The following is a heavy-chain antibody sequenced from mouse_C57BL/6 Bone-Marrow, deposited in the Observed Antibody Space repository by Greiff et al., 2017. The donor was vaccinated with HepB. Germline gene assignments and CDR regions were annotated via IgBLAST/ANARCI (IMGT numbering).Heavy chain of an antibody. Sequence: QVQLKESGPELVKPGASVKISCKASGYAFSSSWMNWVKQRPGKGLEWIGRIYPGDGDTNYNGKFKGKATLTADKSSSTAYMQLSSLTSEDSAVYFCARRGDYDCDYWGQGTTLTVSS. CDR1: GYAFSSSW. CDR2: IYPGDGDT. V-gene: IGHV1-82*01. CDR3: ARRGDYDCDY. J-gene: IGHJ2*01. D-gene: IGHD2-4*01.